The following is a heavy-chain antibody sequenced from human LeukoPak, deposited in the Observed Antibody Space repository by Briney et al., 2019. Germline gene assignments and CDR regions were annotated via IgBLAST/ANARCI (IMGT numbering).Heavy chain of an antibody. CDR2: IKQDGSEK. Sequence: GGSLRLSCAASGFTFSSYWMSWVRQAPGKGLEWVANIKQDGSEKYYVDSVKGRFTISRDNAKNSLYLQMNSLRAEDTAVYYCARDDVYCSSTSCYPNNWFDPWGQGTLVTVSS. CDR3: ARDDVYCSSTSCYPNNWFDP. D-gene: IGHD2-2*01. V-gene: IGHV3-7*01. CDR1: GFTFSSYW. J-gene: IGHJ5*02.